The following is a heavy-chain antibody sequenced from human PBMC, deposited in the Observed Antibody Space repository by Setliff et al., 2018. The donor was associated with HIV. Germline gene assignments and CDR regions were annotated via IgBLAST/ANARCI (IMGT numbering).Heavy chain of an antibody. J-gene: IGHJ6*03. D-gene: IGHD2-8*01. CDR3: AGEIAPAARLPNVGGPPPPGYYHYMDV. CDR2: VVYGSP. V-gene: IGHV4-31*11. CDR1: GGSIDSGGYY. Sequence: SETLSLTCAVSGGSIDSGGYYWTWIRQHPGKGLEWVGYVVYGSPEYNPTLQSRLSMSADTSKNQFSLKLRSVTAADTAVYFCAGEIAPAARLPNVGGPPPPGYYHYMDVWGKGTTVTVSS.